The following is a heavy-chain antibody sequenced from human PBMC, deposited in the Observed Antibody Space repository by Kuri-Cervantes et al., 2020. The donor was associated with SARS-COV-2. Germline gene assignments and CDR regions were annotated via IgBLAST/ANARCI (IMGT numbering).Heavy chain of an antibody. D-gene: IGHD1-26*01. J-gene: IGHJ3*02. Sequence: GGSLRLSCAASGFTFSSYGMHWVRQAPGKGLEWVAFIRYDGSNKYYADSVKGRFTISRDNSKNTLYLQMNSLRAEDTAVYYCAREGVGVDAFDIWGQGTMVTVSS. CDR1: GFTFSSYG. CDR3: AREGVGVDAFDI. CDR2: IRYDGSNK. V-gene: IGHV3-30*02.